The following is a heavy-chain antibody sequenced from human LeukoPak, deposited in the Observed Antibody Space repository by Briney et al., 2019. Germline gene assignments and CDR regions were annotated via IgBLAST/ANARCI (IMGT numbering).Heavy chain of an antibody. Sequence: GGSLRLSCAASGFTFRSYWMHWVRHAPGEGLVWVSHINTDGSSTTYADSVKGRFTISRDNSKNTLYLQMNSLRAEDTALYYCAKDKSGGCELLRDHDAFDIWGQGTMVTVPS. CDR3: AKDKSGGCELLRDHDAFDI. CDR2: INTDGSST. D-gene: IGHD1-26*01. V-gene: IGHV3-74*01. J-gene: IGHJ3*02. CDR1: GFTFRSYW.